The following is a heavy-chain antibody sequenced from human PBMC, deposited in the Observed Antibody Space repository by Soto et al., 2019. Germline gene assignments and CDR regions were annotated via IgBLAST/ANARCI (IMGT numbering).Heavy chain of an antibody. V-gene: IGHV3-30-3*01. CDR2: ISYDGSSK. D-gene: IGHD5-18*01. CDR3: ARGDGYIYGNTFDS. CDR1: GFTFNNYA. Sequence: GGSLRLSCAASGFTFNNYAMHWVRQTPGKGLEWVAFISYDGSSKYYADSVTGRFTISSDNSRNTLYLQMNSLRAEDTAVYYCARGDGYIYGNTFDSWGQGTLVTVSS. J-gene: IGHJ4*02.